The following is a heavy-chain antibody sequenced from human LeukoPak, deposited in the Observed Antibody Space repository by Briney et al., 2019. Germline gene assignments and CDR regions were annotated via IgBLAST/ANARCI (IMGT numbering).Heavy chain of an antibody. CDR1: GYTFTGYY. V-gene: IGHV1-24*01. Sequence: ASVKVSCKASGYTFTGYYMHWVRQAPGQGLEWMGGFDPEDGETIYAQKFQGRVTMTEDTSTSTAYMELRSLRSDDTAVYYCARGQIVTIIRSPTLDYWGQGTLVTVSS. CDR3: ARGQIVTIIRSPTLDY. J-gene: IGHJ4*02. CDR2: FDPEDGET. D-gene: IGHD3-22*01.